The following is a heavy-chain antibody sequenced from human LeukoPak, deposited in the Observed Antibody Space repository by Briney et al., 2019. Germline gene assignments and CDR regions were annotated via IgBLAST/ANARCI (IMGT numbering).Heavy chain of an antibody. J-gene: IGHJ4*02. CDR3: ARGYSSNPFDY. V-gene: IGHV4-34*01. D-gene: IGHD6-13*01. CDR1: GGSFSGYY. Sequence: SETLSLTCAVYGGSFSGYYWSWIRQPPGKGLEWIGSIYYSGSTYYNPSLKSRVTISVDTSKNQFSLKLSSVTAADTAVYYCARGYSSNPFDYWGQGTLVTVSS. CDR2: IYYSGST.